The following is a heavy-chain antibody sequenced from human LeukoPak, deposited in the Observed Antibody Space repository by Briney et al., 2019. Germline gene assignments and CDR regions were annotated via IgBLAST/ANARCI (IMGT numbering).Heavy chain of an antibody. J-gene: IGHJ4*02. CDR2: MYNSGTT. CDR1: GDSISNYY. Sequence: PSETLSLTCTVSGDSISNYYWSWIRQPPGKGLEWIGCMYNSGTTNYNPSLKSRVTISVDTSKNQLSLNLSSVAAADTAVYYCARDRFPVYWGQGTLVTVSS. V-gene: IGHV4-59*01. CDR3: ARDRFPVY.